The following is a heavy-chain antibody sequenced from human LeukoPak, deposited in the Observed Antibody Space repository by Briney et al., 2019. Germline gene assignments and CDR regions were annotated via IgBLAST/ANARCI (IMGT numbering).Heavy chain of an antibody. CDR1: GFTFSDYY. V-gene: IGHV3-11*04. CDR2: ISSSGSTI. Sequence: GGSLRLSCAASGFTFSDYYMSWIRQAPGKGLEWVSYISSSGSTIYYADSVKGRFTISRDNAKNSLYLQMNSLRAEDTAVYYCARDLDSSGYYYGAFDIWGQGTMVTVSS. CDR3: ARDLDSSGYYYGAFDI. D-gene: IGHD3-22*01. J-gene: IGHJ3*02.